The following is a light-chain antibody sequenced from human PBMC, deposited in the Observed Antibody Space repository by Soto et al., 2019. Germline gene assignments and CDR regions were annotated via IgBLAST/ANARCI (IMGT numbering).Light chain of an antibody. CDR1: SSNIGAGYD. CDR3: QSYDSSLSPYV. V-gene: IGLV1-40*01. CDR2: GNS. J-gene: IGLJ1*01. Sequence: QSVLTQPPSVSGARGQRVTISCTGSSSNIGAGYDVHWYQQLPGTAPKLLIYGNSNRPSGVPDRFSGSKSGTSASLAITGLQAEDEADYYCQSYDSSLSPYVFGTGTNLTVL.